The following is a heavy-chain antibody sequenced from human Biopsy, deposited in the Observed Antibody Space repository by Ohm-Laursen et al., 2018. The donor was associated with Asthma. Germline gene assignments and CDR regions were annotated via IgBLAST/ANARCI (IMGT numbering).Heavy chain of an antibody. D-gene: IGHD4-23*01. Sequence: GTLSLTCTVSGDSISSYHWSWIRQPPGKGLEWIGYAFYGGATNYNPSLKSQVTISVDTSKNQFFLRLSSVTAADTAVYYCARGVVYGGDSYAEYFQHWGQGTLVTVSS. CDR2: AFYGGAT. J-gene: IGHJ1*01. CDR1: GDSISSYH. CDR3: ARGVVYGGDSYAEYFQH. V-gene: IGHV4-59*01.